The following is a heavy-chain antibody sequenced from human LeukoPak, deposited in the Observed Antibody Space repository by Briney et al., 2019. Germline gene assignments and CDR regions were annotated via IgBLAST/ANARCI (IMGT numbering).Heavy chain of an antibody. CDR3: AKRPGYCSNTSCYYYYYMDV. CDR2: ISGSGTST. CDR1: GFTFSSYA. J-gene: IGHJ6*03. Sequence: GGSLRLSCAASGFTFSSYAMSWVRQAPGKGLEWVSAISGSGTSTYYADSVKGRFTISRDNSKNTLYMQMNSLRGDDTAVYYCAKRPGYCSNTSCYYYYYMDVWGDGATVTVSS. V-gene: IGHV3-23*01. D-gene: IGHD2-2*01.